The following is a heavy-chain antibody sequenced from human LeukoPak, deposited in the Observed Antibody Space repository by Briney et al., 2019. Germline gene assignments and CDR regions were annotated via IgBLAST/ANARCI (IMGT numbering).Heavy chain of an antibody. CDR2: ISYDGSNE. V-gene: IGHV3-30*18. CDR1: GFTFTNYA. D-gene: IGHD6-19*01. Sequence: GGSLRLSCAASGFTFTNYAMHWVRQAPGKGLEWVAVISYDGSNEYYADSVEGRFSISRDNSKNTLYLQMNSLRAEDTAVYYCAKDLRSYSSGWDYWGQGIQVTVSS. J-gene: IGHJ4*02. CDR3: AKDLRSYSSGWDY.